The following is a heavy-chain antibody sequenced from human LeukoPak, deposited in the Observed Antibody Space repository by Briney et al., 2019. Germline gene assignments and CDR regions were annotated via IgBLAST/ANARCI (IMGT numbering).Heavy chain of an antibody. CDR3: ARDIREVGHSHYFDY. D-gene: IGHD1-26*01. CDR2: IHYSGRT. CDR1: GISITTYY. Sequence: SENLSRNCTVSGISITTYYWSWIRQPPGQGLEGIGLIHYSGRTTYNPSLKSRVTISIDTSKNQFSLHLSSVTAADTAVYYCARDIREVGHSHYFDYWGQGTLVTVTS. J-gene: IGHJ4*02. V-gene: IGHV4-59*01.